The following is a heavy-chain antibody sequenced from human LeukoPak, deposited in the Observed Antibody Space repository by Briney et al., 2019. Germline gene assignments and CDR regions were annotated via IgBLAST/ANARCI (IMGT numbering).Heavy chain of an antibody. Sequence: PGGSLRLSCAASGFTFSIYTIHWVRQAPGKGLEWVAVISYEGSNKYSADSVKGRFTISRDNSKIILYLQMDSLSSEDTAVYYCARGRDEYSYGYGGFDYWGQGILVTVSS. V-gene: IGHV3-30-3*01. J-gene: IGHJ4*02. CDR3: ARGRDEYSYGYGGFDY. CDR2: ISYEGSNK. D-gene: IGHD5-18*01. CDR1: GFTFSIYT.